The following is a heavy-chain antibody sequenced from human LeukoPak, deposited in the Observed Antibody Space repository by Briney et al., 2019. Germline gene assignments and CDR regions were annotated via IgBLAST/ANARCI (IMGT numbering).Heavy chain of an antibody. J-gene: IGHJ5*02. D-gene: IGHD1-26*01. CDR2: IWYDASNK. V-gene: IGHV3-33*01. Sequence: GGSLTLSCAASGFTFSNFGMHWVRQAPGKGLEWVAVIWYDASNKYYADSVKGQFTISRDNSKNTLYLQMNSLRDDDTAVYYCVRGVGVSRFNYFDPWGQGTLVTVSS. CDR1: GFTFSNFG. CDR3: VRGVGVSRFNYFDP.